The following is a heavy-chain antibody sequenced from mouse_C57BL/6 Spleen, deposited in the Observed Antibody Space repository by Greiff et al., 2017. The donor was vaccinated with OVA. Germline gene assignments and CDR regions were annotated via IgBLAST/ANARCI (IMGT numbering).Heavy chain of an antibody. V-gene: IGHV1-80*01. J-gene: IGHJ1*03. CDR2: IYPGDGDT. CDR3: ARSYGSSQRYFDV. Sequence: QVQLQQSGAELVKPGASVKISCKASGYAFSSYWMNWVKQRPGKGLEWIGQIYPGDGDTNYNGKFKGKATLTADKSSSTAYMQLSSLTSEDSAVYFCARSYGSSQRYFDVWGTGTTVTVSS. CDR1: GYAFSSYW. D-gene: IGHD1-1*01.